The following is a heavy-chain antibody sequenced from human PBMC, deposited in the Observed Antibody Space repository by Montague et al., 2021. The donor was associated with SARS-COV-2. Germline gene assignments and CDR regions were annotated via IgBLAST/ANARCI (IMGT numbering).Heavy chain of an antibody. V-gene: IGHV3-20*04. J-gene: IGHJ6*03. CDR3: ARDAAYYNAMDV. D-gene: IGHD3-10*01. CDR1: GFTFEDYG. CDR2: IYWTGGTT. Sequence: SLRLSCAASGFTFEDYGMTWVRQAPGKWLEWVSNIYWTGGTTTYGDSVKGRFTISRDNAKNSLYLQMNSLRAEDTALYYCARDAAYYNAMDVWGKGTTVTVSS.